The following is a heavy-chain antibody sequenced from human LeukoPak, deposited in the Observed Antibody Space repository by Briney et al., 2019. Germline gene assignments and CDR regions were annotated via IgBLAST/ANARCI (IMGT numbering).Heavy chain of an antibody. CDR1: GFTFSSYW. J-gene: IGHJ4*02. Sequence: GGSLRLSCAASGFTFSSYWMHWVRQAPGKGLVWVSRINSDGSSTSYADSVKGGFTISRDDAKNTLYLQMNSLRAEDTAVYYCERDTYYYDSSGYYPDYWGQGTLVTVSS. CDR3: ERDTYYYDSSGYYPDY. V-gene: IGHV3-74*01. D-gene: IGHD3-22*01. CDR2: INSDGSST.